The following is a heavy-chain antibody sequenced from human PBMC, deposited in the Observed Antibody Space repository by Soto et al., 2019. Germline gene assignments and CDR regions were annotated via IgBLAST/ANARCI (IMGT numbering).Heavy chain of an antibody. CDR1: GGSISSSNW. Sequence: QVQLQESGPGLVKPSGTLSLTCAVSGGSISSSNWWSWVRQPPGKGLEWIGEIYHSGSTNYNPSLTSRVTLSVDKAKHQVPLKLSSVTASDTAVYSCARGVVTAIWYFDLWGRGTLVTVSS. J-gene: IGHJ2*01. V-gene: IGHV4-4*02. CDR3: ARGVVTAIWYFDL. CDR2: IYHSGST. D-gene: IGHD2-21*02.